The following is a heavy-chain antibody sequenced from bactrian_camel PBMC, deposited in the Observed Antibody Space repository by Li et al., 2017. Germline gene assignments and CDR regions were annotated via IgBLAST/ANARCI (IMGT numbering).Heavy chain of an antibody. V-gene: IGHV3S53*01. Sequence: HVQLVESGGGSVQAGGSLRLSCAASGTTASNYCMAWFRQAPGKEREGVAAIDRDGIITHADSVKGRFTISRDNAKNTLYLQMNNLKPEDTAMYYCAADQWRLYCSSTWPSWGHGTQVTVS. CDR1: GTTASNYC. CDR3: AADQWRLYCSSTWPS. J-gene: IGHJ4*01. CDR2: IDRDGII. D-gene: IGHD6*01.